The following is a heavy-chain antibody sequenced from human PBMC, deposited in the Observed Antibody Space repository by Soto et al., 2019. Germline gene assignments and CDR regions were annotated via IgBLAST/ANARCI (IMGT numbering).Heavy chain of an antibody. J-gene: IGHJ4*02. D-gene: IGHD2-2*01. Sequence: GGSLRLSCAASGFTFSTYVMHWVRQAPGKGLEWVSFISHDGSKKQCADSVKGRFSISRDNSKNMLYLQMDSLRLEDTAVYYCAKDSSIHPFDYWGQGTLVTVSS. V-gene: IGHV3-30*18. CDR2: ISHDGSKK. CDR3: AKDSSIHPFDY. CDR1: GFTFSTYV.